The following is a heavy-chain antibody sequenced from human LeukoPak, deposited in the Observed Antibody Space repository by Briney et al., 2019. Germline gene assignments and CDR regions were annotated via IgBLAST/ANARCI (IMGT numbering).Heavy chain of an antibody. Sequence: GGSLRLSCAASGFTFSSYAMHWVRQAPGKGLEWVAVMSYDGSNKYYADSVKGRFTISRDNSKNTLYLQMNSLRAEDTAVYYCARDRAYDYVWGSYFRVNFDAFDIWGQGTMVTVSS. CDR1: GFTFSSYA. CDR3: ARDRAYDYVWGSYFRVNFDAFDI. V-gene: IGHV3-30*04. J-gene: IGHJ3*02. D-gene: IGHD3-16*01. CDR2: MSYDGSNK.